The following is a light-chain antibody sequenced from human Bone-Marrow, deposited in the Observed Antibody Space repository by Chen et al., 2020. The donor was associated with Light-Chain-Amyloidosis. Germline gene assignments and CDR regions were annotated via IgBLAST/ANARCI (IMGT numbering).Light chain of an antibody. J-gene: IGKJ2*01. V-gene: IGKV1-39*01. Sequence: DIQMTQSPSSLSASVGDRVTITCRASQSISIYLNWYQQKPGKAPKLLIYGASCLQSGAPSRISGSGSGTDFTLTISSLQPEDFATYYCQQSYSTPYTFGQGTKLEIK. CDR2: GAS. CDR1: QSISIY. CDR3: QQSYSTPYT.